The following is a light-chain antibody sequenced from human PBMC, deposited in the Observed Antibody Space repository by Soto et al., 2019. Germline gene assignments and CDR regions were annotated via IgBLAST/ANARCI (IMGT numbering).Light chain of an antibody. V-gene: IGKV1-5*01. Sequence: DIQMTQSPSTLSASVGARVTITCRASQSISDWVAWYQQKPGKAPNLLIYDASSLQSGVPSRFSGSGSGTVFTLTISSLQPDDFAIYFCQQYRSYWTFGQGTKV. CDR2: DAS. CDR1: QSISDW. J-gene: IGKJ1*01. CDR3: QQYRSYWT.